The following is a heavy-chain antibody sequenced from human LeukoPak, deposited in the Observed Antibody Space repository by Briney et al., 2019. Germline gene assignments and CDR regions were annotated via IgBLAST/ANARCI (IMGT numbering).Heavy chain of an antibody. CDR1: GGSFSGYY. V-gene: IGHV4-34*01. D-gene: IGHD6-13*01. CDR2: INHSGST. CDR3: ARLPIGRGYSSSWYHY. Sequence: SETLSPTCAVSGGSFSGYYWSWIRQPPGKGLEWIGEINHSGSTNYNPSLKSRVTISVDTSKNQFSLKLSSVTAADTAVYYCARLPIGRGYSSSWYHYWGQGTLVTVSS. J-gene: IGHJ4*02.